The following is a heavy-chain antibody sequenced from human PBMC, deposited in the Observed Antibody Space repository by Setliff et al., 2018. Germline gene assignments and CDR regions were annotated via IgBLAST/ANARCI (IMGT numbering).Heavy chain of an antibody. CDR2: IKSDGSST. V-gene: IGHV3-74*01. CDR1: GFTFSSFW. Sequence: GGSLRLSCAASGFTFSSFWMHWVRQAPGKGLVWVSRIKSDGSSTTYADSVKGRFTISRDNAKNTLYLQMNSLRAEDMALYYCAKGYCSSTSCYVDYWGQGTLVTVSS. D-gene: IGHD2-2*01. CDR3: AKGYCSSTSCYVDY. J-gene: IGHJ4*02.